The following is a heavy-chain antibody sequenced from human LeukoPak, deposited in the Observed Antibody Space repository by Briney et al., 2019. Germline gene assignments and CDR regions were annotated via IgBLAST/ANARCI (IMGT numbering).Heavy chain of an antibody. V-gene: IGHV1-69*05. J-gene: IGHJ1*01. CDR1: GGTFSSYA. Sequence: EASVKVSCEASGGTFSSYAISWVRQAPGQGLEWMGRIIPIFGTANYAQKFQGRVTITTDESTSTAYMELSSLRSEDTAVYYCARGPGYCSGGSCYSGLAEYFQHWGQGTLVTVSS. CDR3: ARGPGYCSGGSCYSGLAEYFQH. D-gene: IGHD2-15*01. CDR2: IIPIFGTA.